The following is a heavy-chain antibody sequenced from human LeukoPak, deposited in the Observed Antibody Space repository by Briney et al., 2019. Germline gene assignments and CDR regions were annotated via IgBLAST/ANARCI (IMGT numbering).Heavy chain of an antibody. CDR1: GFIFNNYG. D-gene: IGHD3-22*01. Sequence: GGFLRLSCAASGFIFNNYGLVWVRQAPGKGLEWVSAISNDGGGTTYADFVKGRFSVSRDNSKNTLFLQMNSLRAEDTALYYCAKGSSGYFFDLWGQGTLVTVSS. J-gene: IGHJ4*02. CDR2: ISNDGGGT. V-gene: IGHV3-23*01. CDR3: AKGSSGYFFDL.